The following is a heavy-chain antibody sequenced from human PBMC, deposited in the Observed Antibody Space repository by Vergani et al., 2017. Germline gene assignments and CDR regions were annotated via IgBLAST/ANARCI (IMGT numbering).Heavy chain of an antibody. Sequence: QVQLVQSGAEVKKPGASVKVSCKASGYTFTGYYMHWVRQAPGQGLEWMGVINPNSGGTNYAQKFQGRVTMTRDTSISTAYMELSRLRSDDTAVYYCAREWGDIVVVPAASFDYWGQGTLVTVSS. CDR2: INPNSGGT. CDR3: AREWGDIVVVPAASFDY. D-gene: IGHD2-2*01. V-gene: IGHV1-2*02. CDR1: GYTFTGYY. J-gene: IGHJ4*02.